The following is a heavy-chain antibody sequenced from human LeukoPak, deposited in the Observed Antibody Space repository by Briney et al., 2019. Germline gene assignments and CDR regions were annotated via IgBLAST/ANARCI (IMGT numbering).Heavy chain of an antibody. V-gene: IGHV4-4*09. CDR3: ARERYDFWSFDY. CDR2: LYTTGTT. CDR1: GGSFSSYY. Sequence: SETLSLTCIVSGGSFSSYYWSWIRQPPGKGLEWIGYLYTTGTTSYNPSLKSRVTISLDTSHNQFSLQLSSVTAADTAVYYCARERYDFWSFDYWGQGTLVTFSS. D-gene: IGHD3/OR15-3a*01. J-gene: IGHJ4*02.